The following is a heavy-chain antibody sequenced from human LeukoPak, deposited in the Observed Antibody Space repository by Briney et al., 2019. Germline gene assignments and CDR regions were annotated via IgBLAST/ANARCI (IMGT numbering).Heavy chain of an antibody. D-gene: IGHD2-21*01. Sequence: GESLKISCKGSGYRFTSYWIAWVRQMPGKGLEWMGIIYPGDSDTRYSPSFQGQVTISSDKSISTAYLQWSSLKASDTAMYYCARRPYSTDWFDPWGQGTLVTVSS. CDR2: IYPGDSDT. CDR3: ARRPYSTDWFDP. J-gene: IGHJ5*02. V-gene: IGHV5-51*01. CDR1: GYRFTSYW.